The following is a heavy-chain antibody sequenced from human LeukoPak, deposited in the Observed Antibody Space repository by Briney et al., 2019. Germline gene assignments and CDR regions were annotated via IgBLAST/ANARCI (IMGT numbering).Heavy chain of an antibody. Sequence: ASVKVSCKASGYTFTSYYMHWVRQAPGQGLEWMGIINPSGGSTSNAQKFQGRVTMTRDTSTSTVYMELSSLRSEDTAVYYCARVEAYCSGGSCYYYYYGMDVWGQGTTVTVSS. D-gene: IGHD2-15*01. V-gene: IGHV1-46*01. CDR2: INPSGGST. J-gene: IGHJ6*02. CDR3: ARVEAYCSGGSCYYYYYGMDV. CDR1: GYTFTSYY.